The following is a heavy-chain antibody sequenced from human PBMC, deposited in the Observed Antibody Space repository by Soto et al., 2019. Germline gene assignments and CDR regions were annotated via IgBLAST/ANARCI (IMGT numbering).Heavy chain of an antibody. V-gene: IGHV3-64D*06. CDR2: ISTNGGST. J-gene: IGHJ4*02. CDR3: VKGEYYYDSSGYYPFDY. CDR1: GFTFSIYA. D-gene: IGHD3-22*01. Sequence: GGSLRLSCSASGFTFSIYAMHWVRQAPGKGLEYVSSISTNGGSTHYADSVKGRFTISRDNSKNTQYLQMSSLRADDTAVYYCVKGEYYYDSSGYYPFDYWGQGTLVTVS.